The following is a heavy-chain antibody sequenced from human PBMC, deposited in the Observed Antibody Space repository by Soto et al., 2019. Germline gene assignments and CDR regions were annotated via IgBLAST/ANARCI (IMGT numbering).Heavy chain of an antibody. V-gene: IGHV4-30-2*01. CDR1: GGSISSGGYS. D-gene: IGHD1-1*01. CDR2: IYHSGST. Sequence: QLQLQESGSGLVKPSQTLSLTCAVSGGSISSGGYSWSWIRQPPGKGLEWIGYIYHSGSTYYNPSLKSRVTISVDRSKNEFSLKLSSVTAAATAVYYCARVTTGSLYFDCWGQGTLVSVSS. J-gene: IGHJ4*02. CDR3: ARVTTGSLYFDC.